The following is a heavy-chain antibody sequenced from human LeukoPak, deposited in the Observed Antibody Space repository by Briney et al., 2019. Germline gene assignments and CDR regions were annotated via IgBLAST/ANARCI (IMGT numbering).Heavy chain of an antibody. J-gene: IGHJ4*02. CDR2: ISYDGSNK. V-gene: IGHV3-30*18. Sequence: SGGSLRLSCAASGFTFSSYGMHWVRQAPGKGLEWVAVISYDGSNKYYADSVKGRFTISRDNSKNTLYLQMNSLRAEDTAVYYCAKEGYTSAYYFDYWGQGTLVTVSS. D-gene: IGHD5-18*01. CDR3: AKEGYTSAYYFDY. CDR1: GFTFSSYG.